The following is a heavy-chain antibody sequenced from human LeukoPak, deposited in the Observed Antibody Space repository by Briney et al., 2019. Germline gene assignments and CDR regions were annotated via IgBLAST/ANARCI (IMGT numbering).Heavy chain of an antibody. D-gene: IGHD4-17*01. CDR3: AKGGASVTRYVDY. V-gene: IGHV3-30*18. Sequence: GGSLRLSCAVSGFTFSDYYMSWIRQAPGKGLEWVGIMSNSGENTFYGEAVKGRFTISRDNSQNTLYLQMNSLRPEDTAVYYCAKGGASVTRYVDYWGQGTLVTVSS. J-gene: IGHJ4*02. CDR1: GFTFSDYY. CDR2: MSNSGENT.